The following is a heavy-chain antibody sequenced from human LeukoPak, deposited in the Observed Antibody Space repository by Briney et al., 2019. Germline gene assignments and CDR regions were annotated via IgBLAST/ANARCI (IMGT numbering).Heavy chain of an antibody. Sequence: FLRLFCAAPGFSFSTYAMHWVRKAPGKGLDWVAITFTGESNKLYADSVKGRFTISRDNSKNTVYLEMKSLRAEDTAVYSCARDRPSTVFGVADYYYMDVWGKGTTVTVSS. V-gene: IGHV3-30*04. CDR2: TFTGESNK. CDR3: ARDRPSTVFGVADYYYMDV. CDR1: GFSFSTYA. D-gene: IGHD3-3*01. J-gene: IGHJ6*03.